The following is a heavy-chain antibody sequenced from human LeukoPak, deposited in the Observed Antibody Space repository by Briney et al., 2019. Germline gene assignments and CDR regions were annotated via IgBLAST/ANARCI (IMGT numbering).Heavy chain of an antibody. D-gene: IGHD3-16*02. CDR1: GFTFSSYS. J-gene: IGHJ4*02. CDR3: ARDGPGNYVWGSYRLNFFDY. Sequence: GGSLRLSCAASGFTFSSYSMNWVRRAPGKGLEWVSSISSSSSYIYYADSVKGRFTISRDNAKNSLYLQMNSLRAEGTAVYYCARDGPGNYVWGSYRLNFFDYWGQGTLVTVSS. CDR2: ISSSSSYI. V-gene: IGHV3-21*01.